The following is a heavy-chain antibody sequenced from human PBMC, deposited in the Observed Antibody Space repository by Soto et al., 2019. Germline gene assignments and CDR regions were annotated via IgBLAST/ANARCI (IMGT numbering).Heavy chain of an antibody. V-gene: IGHV1-69*12. J-gene: IGHJ6*02. CDR3: ASRLMVAATPYYYYDMDD. D-gene: IGHD2-15*01. CDR1: GGTFSSYA. Sequence: QVQLVQSGAEVKKPGSSVKVSCKASGGTFSSYAITWVRQAPGQGLEWVGGIIPIFGKTDYAQKFQGRVTIIADESTTTTYMDLSTLRSDDTAIYYCASRLMVAATPYYYYDMDDWGQGTTVTVSS. CDR2: IIPIFGKT.